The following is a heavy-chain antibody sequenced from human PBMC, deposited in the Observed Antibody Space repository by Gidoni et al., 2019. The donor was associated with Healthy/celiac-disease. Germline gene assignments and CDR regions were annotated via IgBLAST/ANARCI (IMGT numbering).Heavy chain of an antibody. D-gene: IGHD2-21*02. Sequence: QVQLVQSGAEVKKPGSSVTVSCKASGGTFSSYAISWVRQAPGQGLEWMGGIIPIFGTANYAQKFQGRVTITADESTSTAYMELSSLRSEDTAVYYCARATYCGGDCYSFSWDYWGQGTLVTVSS. J-gene: IGHJ4*02. CDR2: IIPIFGTA. V-gene: IGHV1-69*01. CDR3: ARATYCGGDCYSFSWDY. CDR1: GGTFSSYA.